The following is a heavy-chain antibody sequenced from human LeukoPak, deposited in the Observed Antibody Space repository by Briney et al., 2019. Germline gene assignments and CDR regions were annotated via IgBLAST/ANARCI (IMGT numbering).Heavy chain of an antibody. CDR3: AKDMGHDSSYYFDY. CDR1: GFTFSTYA. CDR2: ISGSGYST. J-gene: IGHJ4*02. D-gene: IGHD3-22*01. V-gene: IGHV3-23*01. Sequence: PGGSLRLSCAASGFTFSTYAMSWVRQAPGKGLEWVSAISGSGYSTNYADSVKGRFTISRDNSKNTLYLQMNSLRAEDTALYYCAKDMGHDSSYYFDYWGQGTLVTVSS.